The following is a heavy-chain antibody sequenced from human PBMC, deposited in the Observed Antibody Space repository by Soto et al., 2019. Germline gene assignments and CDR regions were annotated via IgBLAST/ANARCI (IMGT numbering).Heavy chain of an antibody. CDR3: AHRYGGNYYRWYFDY. V-gene: IGHV2-5*01. Sequence: QITLKESGPTLVEPTQTLTLTCTYSGFSLTTSGAGVGWIRQPPGKALEWLALISWKDDKRYNPGLNSRLTIPKDTFKNQVVLTLTNMDSVDTATYCCAHRYGGNYYRWYFDYWGQGTLVTVSS. D-gene: IGHD1-26*01. CDR2: ISWKDDK. CDR1: GFSLTTSGAG. J-gene: IGHJ4*02.